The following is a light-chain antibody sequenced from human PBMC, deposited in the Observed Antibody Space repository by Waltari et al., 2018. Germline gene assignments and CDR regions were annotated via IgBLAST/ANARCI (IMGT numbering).Light chain of an antibody. J-gene: IGLJ3*02. Sequence: QLVLTQSPSASASLGASVKLTCTLSSGHSSNVIAWLQQQPEKGPRYLMKVNSDGSHSKGDKIPDRFSGSRSGAEHYLTISSLQSEDEADYYCQTGGHDTWVFGGGTKLTVL. V-gene: IGLV4-69*01. CDR2: VNSDGSH. CDR3: QTGGHDTWV. CDR1: SGHSSNV.